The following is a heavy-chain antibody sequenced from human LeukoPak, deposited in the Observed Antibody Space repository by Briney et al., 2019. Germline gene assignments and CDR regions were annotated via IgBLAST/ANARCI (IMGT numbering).Heavy chain of an antibody. V-gene: IGHV4-39*01. Sequence: SETLSLTCTVSGGSISSSSYYWGWIRQPPGKGLEWIGSIYYSGSTYHNPSLKSRVTISVDTSKNQFSLKLSSVTAADTAVHYCARHGNYYDSYYFDYWGQGTLVTVSS. CDR3: ARHGNYYDSYYFDY. D-gene: IGHD3-22*01. CDR2: IYYSGST. J-gene: IGHJ4*02. CDR1: GGSISSSSYY.